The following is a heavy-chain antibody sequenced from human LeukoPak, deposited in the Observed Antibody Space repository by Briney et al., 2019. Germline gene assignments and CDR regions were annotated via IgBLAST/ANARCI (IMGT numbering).Heavy chain of an antibody. CDR3: AKVISENPFVY. J-gene: IGHJ4*02. D-gene: IGHD1-14*01. CDR1: GFTFSSYG. V-gene: IGHV3-30*02. Sequence: PGGSLRLSCAASGFTFSSYGMHWVRQAPGKGLEWVGFIRYDGSNKYHADSVKGRFTTSRDNSKNTLYLQMNSLRAEDPVVYYCAKVISENPFVYWGQGTLVTVFS. CDR2: IRYDGSNK.